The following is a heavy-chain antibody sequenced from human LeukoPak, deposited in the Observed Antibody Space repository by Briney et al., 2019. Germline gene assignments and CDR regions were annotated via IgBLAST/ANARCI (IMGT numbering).Heavy chain of an antibody. CDR1: GFTLSSYA. J-gene: IGHJ4*02. CDR2: VSTRGGTT. CDR3: AKDRCVRATISHYFDY. V-gene: IGHV3-23*01. Sequence: GGSLRLSCAASGFTLSSYAMNWVRQAPGKVLEWVSAVSTRGGTTYYADSVKGRFTISRDDSKNTLYLQMNSLRVEDTAVYYCAKDRCVRATISHYFDYWGQGTLVTVSS. D-gene: IGHD3-10*01.